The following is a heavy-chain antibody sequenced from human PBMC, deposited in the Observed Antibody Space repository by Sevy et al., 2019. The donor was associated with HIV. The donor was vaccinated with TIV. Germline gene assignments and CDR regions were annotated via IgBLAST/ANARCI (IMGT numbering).Heavy chain of an antibody. CDR1: GFTFSSYA. V-gene: IGHV3-23*01. CDR2: ISGSGGST. CDR3: AKDLAANMVRGNWFDP. D-gene: IGHD3-10*01. J-gene: IGHJ5*02. Sequence: GGSLRLSCAASGFTFSSYAMSWVRQAPGKGLEWVSAISGSGGSTYYADSVKGRFTISRDNSKNKLYLQMNGLRAEDTAVYYCAKDLAANMVRGNWFDPWGQGTLVTVSS.